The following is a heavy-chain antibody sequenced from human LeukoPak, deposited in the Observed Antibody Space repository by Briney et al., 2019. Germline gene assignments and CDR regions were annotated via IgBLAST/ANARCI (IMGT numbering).Heavy chain of an antibody. V-gene: IGHV3-7*01. J-gene: IGHJ6*03. D-gene: IGHD5-12*01. CDR3: ARDGKAFGYSGYDPPVGYYYYYMDV. Sequence: GGSLRLSCTASGFIFNKYWMSWVRQAPGKGLEWVATVREDGAEKYYVDSVKGRITISRDNAKNSLYLQMNSLRAEDTAVYYCARDGKAFGYSGYDPPVGYYYYYMDVWGKGTTVTVSS. CDR1: GFIFNKYW. CDR2: VREDGAEK.